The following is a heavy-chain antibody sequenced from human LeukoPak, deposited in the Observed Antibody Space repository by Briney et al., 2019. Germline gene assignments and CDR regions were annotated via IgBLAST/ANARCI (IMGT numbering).Heavy chain of an antibody. J-gene: IGHJ6*04. D-gene: IGHD3-10*02. V-gene: IGHV3-21*01. CDR2: ISSSSSYI. Sequence: GGSLRLSCAASGFTFSSYSMTWVRQAPGKGLEWVSSISSSSSYIYYADSMKGRFTISRDNAKNSLYLQMNSLRAEDTAVYYCAELGITMIGGVWGKGTTVTISS. CDR3: AELGITMIGGV. CDR1: GFTFSSYS.